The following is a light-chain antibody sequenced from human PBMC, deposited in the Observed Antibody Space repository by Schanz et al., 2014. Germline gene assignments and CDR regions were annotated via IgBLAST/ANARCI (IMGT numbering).Light chain of an antibody. CDR3: QQANSFPRT. J-gene: IGKJ1*01. Sequence: DIQMTQSPSSVSASVGDRVTITCRASEGISSWLAWYQQKPGRAPKLLIYAGDTLQSGVPSRFSGGGSGTEFTLTISSLQPEDFATYHCQQANSFPRTFGQGTKVEIK. CDR1: EGISSW. V-gene: IGKV1-12*01. CDR2: AGD.